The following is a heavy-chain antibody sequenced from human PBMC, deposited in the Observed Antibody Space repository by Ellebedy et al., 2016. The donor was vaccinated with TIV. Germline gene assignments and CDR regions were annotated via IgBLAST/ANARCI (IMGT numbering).Heavy chain of an antibody. V-gene: IGHV4-31*03. J-gene: IGHJ5*02. Sequence: SETLSLXXTASGSSVNNAAYHWSWIRQHPGKGLEWIGYIYSGVTVYSNPSLEGRVSTSVDTSKNHFSLNLTSVTAADTAVYYCARGGWFGQFDPWGQGTLVTVSS. CDR1: GSSVNNAAYH. CDR2: IYSGVTV. D-gene: IGHD3-10*01. CDR3: ARGGWFGQFDP.